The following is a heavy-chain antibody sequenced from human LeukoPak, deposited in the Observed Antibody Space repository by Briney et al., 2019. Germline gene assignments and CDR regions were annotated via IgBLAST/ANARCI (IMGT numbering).Heavy chain of an antibody. V-gene: IGHV4-38-2*01. CDR2: IYHSGST. CDR3: AASGYYYNDASDI. CDR1: GFTFSDYS. D-gene: IGHD3-22*01. Sequence: GSLRLSCAASGFTFSDYSMNWIRQPPGKGLEWIGSIYHSGSTYYNPSLKSRVTISVDTSKNQFSLKLSSVTAADTAVYYCAASGYYYNDASDIWGQGTMVTVSS. J-gene: IGHJ3*02.